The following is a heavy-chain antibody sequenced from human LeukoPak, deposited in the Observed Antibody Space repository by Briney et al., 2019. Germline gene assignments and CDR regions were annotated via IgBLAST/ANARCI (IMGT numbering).Heavy chain of an antibody. J-gene: IGHJ3*02. D-gene: IGHD2-21*02. CDR1: GFTFSSYA. CDR2: ISSNGGST. CDR3: ARAECVGDCYLYAFDI. Sequence: PGGSLRLSCAASGFTFSSYAMHWVRQAPGKGLEYVSAISSNGGSTYYANSVKGRFTISRDNSKNTLYLQMGSLRAEYMAVYYCARAECVGDCYLYAFDIWGQGTMVTVSS. V-gene: IGHV3-64*01.